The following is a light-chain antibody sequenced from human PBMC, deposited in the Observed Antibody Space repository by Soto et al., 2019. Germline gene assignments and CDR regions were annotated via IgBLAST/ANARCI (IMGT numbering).Light chain of an antibody. CDR3: SSYTTSGTPV. J-gene: IGLJ3*02. CDR2: EVS. V-gene: IGLV2-14*01. Sequence: QSVLTRPASVSGSPGQSITISCTGTSSDVGGYNYLSWYQQNPGKAPKVMIYEVSNRPSGVSNRFSGSKSGNTASLTISGLQAEDEADYYCSSYTTSGTPVFGGGTKVTVL. CDR1: SSDVGGYNY.